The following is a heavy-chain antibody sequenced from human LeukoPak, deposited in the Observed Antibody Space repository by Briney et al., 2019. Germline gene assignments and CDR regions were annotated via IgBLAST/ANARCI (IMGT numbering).Heavy chain of an antibody. Sequence: QSSQTLSLTCTVSGSSISSGDHYWGWIRQHPGKGLEWIGYIYYSGSTHYNPSLKSRVTISVDTSKNHFSLKLRSVTAADTAVYYCASYDSSGAYFQHWGQGTLVTVSS. D-gene: IGHD3-22*01. CDR3: ASYDSSGAYFQH. CDR2: IYYSGST. V-gene: IGHV4-31*03. J-gene: IGHJ1*01. CDR1: GSSISSGDHY.